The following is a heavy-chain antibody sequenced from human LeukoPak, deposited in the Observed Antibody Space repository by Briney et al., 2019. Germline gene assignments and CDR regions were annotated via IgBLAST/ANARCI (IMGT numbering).Heavy chain of an antibody. D-gene: IGHD2-2*01. CDR1: GGSISSSSYY. Sequence: SETLSLTCTVSGGSISSSSYYWGWIRQPPGKGLEWIGSIYYSGSTYYNPSLKSRVTISVDTSKNQFSLKLSSVTAADTAVYYCARDIVVVPAADEFDYWGQGTLVTVSS. CDR3: ARDIVVVPAADEFDY. J-gene: IGHJ4*02. V-gene: IGHV4-39*07. CDR2: IYYSGST.